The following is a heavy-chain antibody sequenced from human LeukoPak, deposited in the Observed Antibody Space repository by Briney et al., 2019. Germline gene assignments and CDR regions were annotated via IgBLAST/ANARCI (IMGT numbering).Heavy chain of an antibody. J-gene: IGHJ4*02. D-gene: IGHD1-26*01. Sequence: SEPLSLLCSVCGRSISSYYWSWIRQSPGKGLEWIGYIYYCGSTNYNPSFKRRVHISVDTSKDQFSLKLSPVTAADTAVYYCARHDDGTYYRFFDYWGQGTMVTVSS. V-gene: IGHV4-59*08. CDR2: IYYCGST. CDR3: ARHDDGTYYRFFDY. CDR1: GRSISSYY.